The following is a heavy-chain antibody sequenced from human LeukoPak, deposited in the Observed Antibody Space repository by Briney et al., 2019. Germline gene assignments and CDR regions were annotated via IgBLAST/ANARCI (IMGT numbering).Heavy chain of an antibody. V-gene: IGHV3-74*01. J-gene: IGHJ6*03. CDR3: ERVARGDYYYYYMDV. CDR2: INNDGSST. CDR1: GFTFSSYW. D-gene: IGHD3-10*01. Sequence: PGGSLRLSCGASGFTFSSYWMHWVRQAPGKGLVWVSRINNDGSSTSYADSVQGRFTISRDNAKNTLYLQMNSLRAEDTALYYCERVARGDYYYYYMDVWGKGTTVTVSS.